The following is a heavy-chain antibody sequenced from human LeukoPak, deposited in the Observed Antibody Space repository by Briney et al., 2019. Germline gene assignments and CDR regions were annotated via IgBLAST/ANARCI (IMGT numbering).Heavy chain of an antibody. CDR1: GYTFTSYG. D-gene: IGHD5-24*01. V-gene: IGHV1-18*01. CDR3: ATEKGENGYNPTGWFDP. Sequence: ASVKVSCKASGYTFTSYGISWVRQAPGQGLEWMGWIGAYNGNTNYAQKLQGRVTMTTDTSTSTAYMELRSLRSDDTAVYYCATEKGENGYNPTGWFDPWGQGTLVTVSS. CDR2: IGAYNGNT. J-gene: IGHJ5*02.